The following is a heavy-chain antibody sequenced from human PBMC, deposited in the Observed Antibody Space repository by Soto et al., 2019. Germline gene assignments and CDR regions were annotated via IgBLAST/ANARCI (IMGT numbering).Heavy chain of an antibody. D-gene: IGHD3-10*01. CDR2: ISSSSSTI. J-gene: IGHJ4*02. CDR1: GFTFSSYS. V-gene: IGHV3-48*01. CDR3: AKDGGSGSYFTFDY. Sequence: GGSLRLSCAASGFTFSSYSMNWVRQAPGKGLEWVSYISSSSSTIYYADSVKGRFTISRDNSKNTLYLQMNSLRAEDTAVYYCAKDGGSGSYFTFDYWGQGTLVTVSS.